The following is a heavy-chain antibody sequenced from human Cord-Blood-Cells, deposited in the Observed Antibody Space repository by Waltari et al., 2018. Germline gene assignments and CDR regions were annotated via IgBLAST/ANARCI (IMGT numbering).Heavy chain of an antibody. CDR3: ARLNGGSSSAFDI. CDR1: GYSFTSYW. CDR2: SYPGDAET. Sequence: EVQLVQSGAEVKKPGESLKISCKGSGYSFTSYWIGWVRQMPGKGLEWMGISYPGDAETRYSPSFQGQVTTSADKSISTAYLQWSILKASDTAMYYGARLNGGSSSAFDIWGQGTMVTVSS. J-gene: IGHJ3*02. V-gene: IGHV5-51*01. D-gene: IGHD6-6*01.